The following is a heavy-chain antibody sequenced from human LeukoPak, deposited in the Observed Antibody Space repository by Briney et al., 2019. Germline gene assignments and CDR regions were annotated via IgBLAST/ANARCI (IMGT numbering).Heavy chain of an antibody. V-gene: IGHV4-59*12. Sequence: SETLSLTCSVSADSISIYYWTWIRQPPGKGLEWIGYIDHTGTTSYNPSLNSRVTISRDTSKNQFSLKLTSVTAADTATYYCARVQYGDYVGYWGQGTLVTVSS. CDR2: IDHTGTT. D-gene: IGHD4-17*01. CDR1: ADSISIYY. J-gene: IGHJ4*02. CDR3: ARVQYGDYVGY.